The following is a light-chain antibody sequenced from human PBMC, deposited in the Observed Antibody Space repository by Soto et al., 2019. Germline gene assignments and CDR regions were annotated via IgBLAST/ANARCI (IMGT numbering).Light chain of an antibody. CDR1: QSIGTS. Sequence: TVLTQSPSTLSLSPGDRATLSCKASQSIGTSLGWFQQKPGQAPRLLIDDAFNRATGIPARFTGSGSGSEFTLTISSLEPEDFGVYYCRQRYNWPLTFGGGTKVEIK. J-gene: IGKJ4*01. CDR3: RQRYNWPLT. V-gene: IGKV3-11*01. CDR2: DAF.